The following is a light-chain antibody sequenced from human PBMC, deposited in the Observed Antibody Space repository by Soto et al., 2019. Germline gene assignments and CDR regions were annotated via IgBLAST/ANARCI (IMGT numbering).Light chain of an antibody. CDR2: DAS. CDR3: QQRSNWPLT. Sequence: EIVLTQSPATLSLSPGERATLSCRASQSVSSYLAWYQQKPGQAPRLLIYDASNRATGIPARFSGSGSEIDFTLTISSLEPEDFAVYYCQQRSNWPLTFGGGTKVEIK. J-gene: IGKJ4*01. V-gene: IGKV3-11*01. CDR1: QSVSSY.